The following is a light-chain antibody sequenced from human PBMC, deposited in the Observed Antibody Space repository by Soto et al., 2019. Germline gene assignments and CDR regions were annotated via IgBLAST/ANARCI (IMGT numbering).Light chain of an antibody. J-gene: IGKJ1*01. CDR1: QSVSSSY. CDR2: GAS. Sequence: EIVLPQAPVTLSMSPGERATLSCRASQSVSSSYLAWYQQNPGQAPRLLIYGASSRATGIRDRFSGSGSGTDFTLTISRLEHEDFAVYYCQRYCSSWTFGQGTKVDIK. CDR3: QRYCSSWT. V-gene: IGKV3-20*01.